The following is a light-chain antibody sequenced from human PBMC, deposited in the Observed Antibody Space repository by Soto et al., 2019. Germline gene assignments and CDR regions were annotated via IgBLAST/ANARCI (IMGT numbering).Light chain of an antibody. CDR1: QSVSSY. CDR3: QQRSNWHTIT. CDR2: DAS. V-gene: IGKV3-11*01. J-gene: IGKJ5*01. Sequence: EIVLTQSPATLSLSPGQRSTLSCRASQSVSSYLAWYQQKPVQAPRLLIYDASNRATGIPARFSGSGSGTDFTLTISSLETEDFAVYYCQQRSNWHTITFGRGTRLEIK.